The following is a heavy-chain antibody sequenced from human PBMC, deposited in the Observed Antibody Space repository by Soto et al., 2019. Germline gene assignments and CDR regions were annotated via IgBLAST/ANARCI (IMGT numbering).Heavy chain of an antibody. V-gene: IGHV1-8*01. CDR1: GYTFTSYD. J-gene: IGHJ6*02. CDR3: ARRGYSSSWYSYYYYGMDV. CDR2: MNPNSGNT. D-gene: IGHD6-13*01. Sequence: QVQLVQSGAEVKKPGASVKVSCKASGYTFTSYDINWVRQATGQGLEWMGWMNPNSGNTDYAQKFQGRVTMTRNTPXXXAXXELSSLRSEDTAVYYCARRGYSSSWYSYYYYGMDVWGQGTTVTVSS.